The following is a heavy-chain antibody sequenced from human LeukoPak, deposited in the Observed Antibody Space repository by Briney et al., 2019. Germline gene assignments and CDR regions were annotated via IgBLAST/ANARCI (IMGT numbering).Heavy chain of an antibody. CDR1: GFTFSSYG. CDR3: ATQTYGGNTPSDY. Sequence: GGSLRLSCAASGFTFSSYGMHWVRQAPGKGLEWVAVISYDGSNKYYADSAKGRFTISRDNSKNTLYLQMNSLRAEDTAVYYCATQTYGGNTPSDYWGQGTLVTVSS. V-gene: IGHV3-30*03. CDR2: ISYDGSNK. D-gene: IGHD4-23*01. J-gene: IGHJ4*02.